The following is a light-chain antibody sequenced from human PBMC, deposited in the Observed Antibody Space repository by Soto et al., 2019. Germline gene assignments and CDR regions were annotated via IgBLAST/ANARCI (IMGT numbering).Light chain of an antibody. CDR3: QQRSNWPPVT. CDR2: DAS. J-gene: IGKJ4*01. V-gene: IGKV3-11*01. CDR1: QSVSSY. Sequence: EIVLTQSPATLSLSPGERATLSCRASQSVSSYLAWYQQKPGQAPRLLIYDASNRATGIPARFSGSGSGTDFTLTISSLEPEHFAIYYCQQRSNWPPVTFGRGTKVEIK.